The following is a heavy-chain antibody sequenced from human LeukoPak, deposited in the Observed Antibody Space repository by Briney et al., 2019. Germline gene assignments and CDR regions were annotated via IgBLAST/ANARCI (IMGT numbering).Heavy chain of an antibody. CDR1: GFTFRNYG. Sequence: PGGSLRLSCGGAGFTFRNYGIHLGRPAPGKGPEWVAFICYDGRNEYYAGSVQGRFTISRDNSKNTLSLQMNSLSGEDTAVYSCAKEDRGPSELSTTKRLDYWGQGTLVTVSS. CDR2: ICYDGRNE. V-gene: IGHV3-30*02. J-gene: IGHJ4*02. CDR3: AKEDRGPSELSTTKRLDY. D-gene: IGHD1-1*01.